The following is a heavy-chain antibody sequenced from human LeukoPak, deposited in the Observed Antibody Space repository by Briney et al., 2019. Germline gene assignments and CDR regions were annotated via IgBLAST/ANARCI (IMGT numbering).Heavy chain of an antibody. CDR3: ASGPVPEYFHH. Sequence: GRSLRLSCAASGFTFSSYGMHWVRQAPGKGLEWVAVISYDGSNKYYADSVKGRFTISRDNSKNTLYLQMNSLRAEDTAVYYCASGPVPEYFHHWGQGTLVTVSS. CDR1: GFTFSSYG. J-gene: IGHJ1*01. V-gene: IGHV3-30*03. D-gene: IGHD2-2*01. CDR2: ISYDGSNK.